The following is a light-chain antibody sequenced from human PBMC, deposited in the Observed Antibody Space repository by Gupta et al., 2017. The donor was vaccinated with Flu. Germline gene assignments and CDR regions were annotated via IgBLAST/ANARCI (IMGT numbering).Light chain of an antibody. CDR1: QSVSSY. V-gene: IGKV3-11*01. Sequence: ERATLSCRASQSVSSYLAWYQQKPGQAPRVLIYDASNRATGIPARFNGSGSGTDFTLTISSLEPEDFEVYYCQQRANWPPITFGQGTRLEIK. CDR2: DAS. J-gene: IGKJ5*01. CDR3: QQRANWPPIT.